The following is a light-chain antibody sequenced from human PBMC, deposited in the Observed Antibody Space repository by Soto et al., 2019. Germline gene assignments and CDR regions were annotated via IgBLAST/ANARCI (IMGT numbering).Light chain of an antibody. CDR3: CSYADSSPVI. CDR2: EVS. V-gene: IGLV2-23*02. Sequence: QSVLTQPASGSGSPGQSIPISCTGTSSDVGSYNLVSWHQQHPGQAPKLMIYEVSKRPSGVSNLFSGSKSGNTASLTISGLHAEDEADNYCCSYADSSPVIFGGGTKLTVL. CDR1: SSDVGSYNL. J-gene: IGLJ2*01.